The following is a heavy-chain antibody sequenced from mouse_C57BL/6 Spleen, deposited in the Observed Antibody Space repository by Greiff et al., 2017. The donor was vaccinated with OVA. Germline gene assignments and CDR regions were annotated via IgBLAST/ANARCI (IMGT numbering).Heavy chain of an antibody. CDR2: IYPGDGDT. V-gene: IGHV1-80*01. J-gene: IGHJ2*01. D-gene: IGHD1-1*01. Sequence: VQLQQSGAELVKPGASVKISCKASGYAFSSYWMNWVKQRPGKGLEWIGQIYPGDGDTNYNGKFKGKATLTADKSSSTAYMQLSSLTSEDSAVYFCERRGDYYGSRALDYWGQGTTLTVSS. CDR3: ERRGDYYGSRALDY. CDR1: GYAFSSYW.